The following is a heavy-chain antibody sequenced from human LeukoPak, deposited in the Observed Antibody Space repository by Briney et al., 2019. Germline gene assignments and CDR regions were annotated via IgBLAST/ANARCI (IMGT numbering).Heavy chain of an antibody. CDR2: IYYSGST. CDR1: GGSISSGGYY. D-gene: IGHD3-22*01. Sequence: PSQTLSLTCTVSGGSISSGGYYWSWIRQHPGKGLEWIGYIYYSGSTYYNPSLKSRVSISVDTSKSQISLKLNSVTAADTAVYYCASYYDTSGYLDYWGQGTLVTVSS. V-gene: IGHV4-31*03. J-gene: IGHJ4*02. CDR3: ASYYDTSGYLDY.